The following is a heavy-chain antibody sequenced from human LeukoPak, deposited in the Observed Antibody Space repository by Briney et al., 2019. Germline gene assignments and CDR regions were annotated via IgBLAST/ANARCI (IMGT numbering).Heavy chain of an antibody. CDR3: ARELSGYYDSSGYYPIGY. CDR1: GYTFTSYG. CDR2: ISAYNGNT. Sequence: ASVKVSCKASGYTFTSYGISWVRQAPGQGLEWMGWISAYNGNTNYAQKLQGRVTMTRDTSTSTVYMELSSLRSEDTAVYYCARELSGYYDSSGYYPIGYWGQGTLVTVSS. V-gene: IGHV1-18*01. D-gene: IGHD3-22*01. J-gene: IGHJ4*02.